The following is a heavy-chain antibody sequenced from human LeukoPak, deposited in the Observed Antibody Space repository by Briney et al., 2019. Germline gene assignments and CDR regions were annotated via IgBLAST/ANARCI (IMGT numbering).Heavy chain of an antibody. CDR2: RKQEGGEK. CDR1: GFTFSNYW. Sequence: GGSLRLSCAASGFTFSNYWMNGVRQAPGKGREWVANRKQEGGEKYYVDSVKGRFTISRDNAKTSLYLQMNSLRVEDTAVYYCARVGYYHILTGHLDCWGQGTLVTVSS. J-gene: IGHJ4*02. D-gene: IGHD3-9*01. CDR3: ARVGYYHILTGHLDC. V-gene: IGHV3-7*01.